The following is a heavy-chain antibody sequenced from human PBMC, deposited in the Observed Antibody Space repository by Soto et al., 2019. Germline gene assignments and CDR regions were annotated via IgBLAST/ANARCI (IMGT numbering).Heavy chain of an antibody. J-gene: IGHJ4*02. Sequence: QVQLEQSGAEVKRPGSSVEVSCKASGGTFSTYAISWVRQAPGEGLEWLGGIIPVFGKPNYAQKFQGRVTITADISTSTAYMELSSLRSEDAAIYYCARGRHDLSGYVYYYFDYWGQGTRVTVSS. CDR3: ARGRHDLSGYVYYYFDY. D-gene: IGHD3-22*01. CDR2: IIPVFGKP. CDR1: GGTFSTYA. V-gene: IGHV1-69*06.